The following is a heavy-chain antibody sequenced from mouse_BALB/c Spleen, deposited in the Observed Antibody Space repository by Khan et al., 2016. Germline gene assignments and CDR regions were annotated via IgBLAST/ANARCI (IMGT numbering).Heavy chain of an antibody. V-gene: IGHV1S135*01. Sequence: IQLVQSGPELMKPGASVKISCKASGYSFTSYYMHWVKQSHGKSLEWIGYIDPFNGGTSYNQKFKGKATLTVDKSSSTAYMHLSSLTSEDSAVYYCARALLRLYYAMDYWGLGTSVTVSS. D-gene: IGHD1-1*01. J-gene: IGHJ4*01. CDR2: IDPFNGGT. CDR3: ARALLRLYYAMDY. CDR1: GYSFTSYY.